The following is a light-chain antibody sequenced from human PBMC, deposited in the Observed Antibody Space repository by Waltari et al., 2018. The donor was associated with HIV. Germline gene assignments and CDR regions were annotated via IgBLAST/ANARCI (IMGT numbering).Light chain of an antibody. V-gene: IGLV1-51*01. CDR1: SPHIGPHY. Sequence: ALPPPPSVSPAPGQTVTISCPRSSPHIGPHYLSWYQQLPGTTPKLLIYHNNKRPSGIPDRFSGSKSGTSATLGISGLQTGDEADYYCGTWDSSLSAGKFGGGTKLTVL. J-gene: IGLJ3*02. CDR2: HNN. CDR3: GTWDSSLSAGK.